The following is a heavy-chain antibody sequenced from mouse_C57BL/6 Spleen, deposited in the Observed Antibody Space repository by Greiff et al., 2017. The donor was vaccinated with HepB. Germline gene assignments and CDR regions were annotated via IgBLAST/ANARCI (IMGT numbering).Heavy chain of an antibody. J-gene: IGHJ1*03. V-gene: IGHV5-17*01. CDR1: GFSFSDYG. Sequence: EVMLVESGGGLVKPGGSLKLSCAASGFSFSDYGMHWVRQAPEKGLEWVAYISSGSSTIYYADTVKGRFTISRDNAKNTLFLQMTSLRSEDTAMYYCARGRGDFDVWGTGTTVTVSS. CDR2: ISSGSSTI. CDR3: ARGRGDFDV.